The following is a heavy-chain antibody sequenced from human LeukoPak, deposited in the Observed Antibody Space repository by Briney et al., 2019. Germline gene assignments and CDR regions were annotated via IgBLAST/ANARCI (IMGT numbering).Heavy chain of an antibody. V-gene: IGHV3-23*01. J-gene: IGHJ3*01. Sequence: GGSLRLSCAASGFTFSSYAMSWVRQAPGKGLEWVSSIGGSGGSTYYTDSVKGRFTISRDNSKNTLYLQMNSLRAEDTAVYYCARAVGATRAAWGQGTMVTVSS. CDR2: IGGSGGST. CDR3: ARAVGATRAA. D-gene: IGHD1-26*01. CDR1: GFTFSSYA.